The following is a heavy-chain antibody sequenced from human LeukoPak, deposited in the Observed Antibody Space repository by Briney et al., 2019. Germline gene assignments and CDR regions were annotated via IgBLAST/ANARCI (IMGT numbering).Heavy chain of an antibody. Sequence: SQTLSLTCTVSGGSISSGRSCWSWIRQPAGKGLGWIGRVYTGGSTNLNPSRTARFTISVDTSKNQFSIKLRSVTPAAPPGCYCARDRSAENYYYYYYMDVWGKGTTVTVSS. J-gene: IGHJ6*03. CDR2: VYTGGST. V-gene: IGHV4-61*02. CDR3: ARDRSAENYYYYYYMDV. CDR1: GGSISSGRSC. D-gene: IGHD6-19*01.